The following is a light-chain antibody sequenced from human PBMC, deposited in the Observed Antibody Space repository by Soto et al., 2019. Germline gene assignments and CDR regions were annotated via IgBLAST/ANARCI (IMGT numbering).Light chain of an antibody. CDR3: PQDYDIPYT. CDR1: QDIRVD. Sequence: GDRVIITCRASQDIRVDVGWLQQRPGHAPNLLIYGASTLHTGVPSTFTGSGSGTDFTLTINDLQPEDVATYFCPQDYDIPYTFTQGTKVDIK. CDR2: GAS. J-gene: IGKJ2*01. V-gene: IGKV1-6*01.